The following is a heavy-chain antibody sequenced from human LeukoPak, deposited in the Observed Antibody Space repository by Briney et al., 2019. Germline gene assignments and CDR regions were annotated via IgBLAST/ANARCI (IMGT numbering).Heavy chain of an antibody. CDR1: GFTFDNYA. J-gene: IGHJ4*02. V-gene: IGHV3-23*01. D-gene: IGHD2-15*01. CDR3: AKDVCNGAGCHFFDY. Sequence: KPGGSLRLSCAASGFTFDNYAMSWVRQAPGKGLEWVSGVSDGAGRTSYADSVTGRFTISRDNARRILYLQMNSLRAEDTAVYYCAKDVCNGAGCHFFDYWGQGTVVTVSS. CDR2: VSDGAGRT.